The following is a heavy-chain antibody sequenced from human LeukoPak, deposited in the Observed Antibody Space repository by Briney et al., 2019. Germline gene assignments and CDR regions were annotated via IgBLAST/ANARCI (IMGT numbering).Heavy chain of an antibody. CDR1: GYSFTTYW. V-gene: IGHV5-51*01. CDR3: ARHRRGYSYDSFDI. J-gene: IGHJ3*02. CDR2: IYPGDSDT. D-gene: IGHD5-18*01. Sequence: GESLKISCKGSGYSFTTYWIGWVRQMPGKGLEWMGIIYPGDSDTRYSPSFQGQVTISADKSIFTASLQWSSLKASDTAMYYCARHRRGYSYDSFDIWGQGTMATVSS.